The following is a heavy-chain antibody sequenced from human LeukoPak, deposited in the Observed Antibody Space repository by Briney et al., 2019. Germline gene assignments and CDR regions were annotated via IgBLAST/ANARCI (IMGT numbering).Heavy chain of an antibody. D-gene: IGHD1-26*01. CDR3: ARELREHGVFDI. Sequence: GGSLRLSCAASGFTVSRNYMSWVRQAPGKGLEWISEIYSDGSTYYAASVKGRFSISRDSPKNTVHLQMNSLRAEDTAVYYCARELREHGVFDIWGQGTMVTVSS. J-gene: IGHJ3*02. CDR1: GFTVSRNY. V-gene: IGHV3-53*01. CDR2: IYSDGST.